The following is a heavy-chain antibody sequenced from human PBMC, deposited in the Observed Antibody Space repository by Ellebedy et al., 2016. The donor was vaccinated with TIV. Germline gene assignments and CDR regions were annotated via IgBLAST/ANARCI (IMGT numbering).Heavy chain of an antibody. V-gene: IGHV4-34*01. CDR1: GGSFSGYY. Sequence: MPSETLSLTCAVYGGSFSGYYWSWIRQPPGKGLEWIGEINHSGSTNYNPSLKSRVTISVDTSKNQFSLKLSSVTAADTAVYYCARFCITMVRGVISAFDYWGQGTLVTVSS. J-gene: IGHJ4*02. D-gene: IGHD3-10*01. CDR2: INHSGST. CDR3: ARFCITMVRGVISAFDY.